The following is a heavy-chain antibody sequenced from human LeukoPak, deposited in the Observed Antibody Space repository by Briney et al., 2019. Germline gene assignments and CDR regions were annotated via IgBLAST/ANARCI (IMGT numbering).Heavy chain of an antibody. Sequence: PGESLKISCQGSGYSFTSYRIGWVRQLPGKGLEWMGFIYPGDSDTRYSPSFQGQVTISADKSISTAYLQWSSLKASDTAIYYCARRAYSSAWTPSYWGQGTLVTVSS. CDR2: IYPGDSDT. CDR3: ARRAYSSAWTPSY. J-gene: IGHJ4*02. CDR1: GYSFTSYR. V-gene: IGHV5-51*01. D-gene: IGHD6-19*01.